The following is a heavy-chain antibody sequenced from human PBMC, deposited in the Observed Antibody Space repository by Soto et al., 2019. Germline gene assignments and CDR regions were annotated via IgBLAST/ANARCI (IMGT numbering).Heavy chain of an antibody. CDR1: GGSISSGGYY. J-gene: IGHJ4*02. D-gene: IGHD1-7*01. V-gene: IGHV4-31*03. Sequence: PSETLSLTCTVSGGSISSGGYYWSWIRQHPGKGLEWIGYIYYSGSTNYNPSLKSRVTISVDTSKNQFSLKLSSVTAADTAVYYCARGGSTGTTDFDYWGQGTLVTVSS. CDR2: IYYSGST. CDR3: ARGGSTGTTDFDY.